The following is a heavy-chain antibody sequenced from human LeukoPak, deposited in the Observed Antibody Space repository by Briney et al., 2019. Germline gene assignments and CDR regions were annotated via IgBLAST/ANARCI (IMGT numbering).Heavy chain of an antibody. CDR2: INPNSGGT. D-gene: IGHD6-19*01. J-gene: IGHJ4*02. Sequence: ASVKVSCKASGCTFTGYYMHWVRQAPGQGLEWMGWINPNSGGTNYAQKFQGRVTMTRDTSISTAYMGLSRLRSDDTAVYYCARSKIGGWFDYWGQGTLVTVSS. V-gene: IGHV1-2*02. CDR3: ARSKIGGWFDY. CDR1: GCTFTGYY.